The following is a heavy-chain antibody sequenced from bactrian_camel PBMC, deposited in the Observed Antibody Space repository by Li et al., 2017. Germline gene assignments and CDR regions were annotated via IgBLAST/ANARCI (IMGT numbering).Heavy chain of an antibody. CDR3: AAATTFWDGVKAKIARTCDRDFGY. CDR1: GFTDPSYC. V-gene: IGHV3S1*01. Sequence: HVQLVESGGGLVQPGGSLTLSCSASGFTDPSYCVGWFRQAPGKEREWVAAMASVGGATYYADSVKGRFTISQDNAKNTMYLEMTNLQPDDTAVYYCAAATTFWDGVKAKIARTCDRDFGYWGRGTQVTVS. CDR2: MASVGGAT. J-gene: IGHJ6*01. D-gene: IGHD3*01.